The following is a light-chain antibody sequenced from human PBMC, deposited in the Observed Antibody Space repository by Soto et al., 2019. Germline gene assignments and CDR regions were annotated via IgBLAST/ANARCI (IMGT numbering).Light chain of an antibody. J-gene: IGKJ4*01. Sequence: ILVTPTPRSLSVTPGHPASISCKSSQSLLHTNGKTYLYWYLQRPGQPPQPLIYEVSSRFSGVPERFSGSGSGTDFTLKISRVEAEDVGVYYCMQSVQLPLTFGGGTKVDI. CDR3: MQSVQLPLT. CDR1: QSLLHTNGKTY. V-gene: IGKV2D-29*01. CDR2: EVS.